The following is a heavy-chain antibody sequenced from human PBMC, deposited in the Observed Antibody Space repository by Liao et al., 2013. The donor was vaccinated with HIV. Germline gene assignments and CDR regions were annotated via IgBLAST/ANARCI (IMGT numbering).Heavy chain of an antibody. CDR2: IYTSGST. D-gene: IGHD3-9*01. Sequence: QVQLQESGPGLVKPSETLSLTCIVSGGSVSSYYWSWIRQPAGKGLDWIGRIYTSGSTNYNPSLKSRVTMSVDTSKNQFSLKLSSVTAADTAVYYCARGYYDILTGYYYFDYWGQGTLVTVSS. J-gene: IGHJ4*02. CDR3: ARGYYDILTGYYYFDY. V-gene: IGHV4-4*07. CDR1: GGSVSSYY.